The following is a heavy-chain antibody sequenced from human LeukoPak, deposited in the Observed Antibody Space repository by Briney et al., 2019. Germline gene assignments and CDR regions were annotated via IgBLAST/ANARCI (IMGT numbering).Heavy chain of an antibody. CDR1: GFTFSNYG. CDR2: IWHDGSNK. J-gene: IGHJ6*03. D-gene: IGHD5-12*01. Sequence: PGGSLRLSCAASGFTFSNYGMHWVRQAPGKGLEWVAIIWHDGSNKYYADSAKGRLTISKDNSKNTLYLQMNSLRAEDTAVYYCARSRSRRGVATSLVYYYYYMDVWGKGTTVTVSS. V-gene: IGHV3-33*01. CDR3: ARSRSRRGVATSLVYYYYYMDV.